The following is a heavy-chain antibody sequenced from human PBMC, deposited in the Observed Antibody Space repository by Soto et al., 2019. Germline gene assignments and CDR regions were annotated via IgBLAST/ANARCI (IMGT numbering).Heavy chain of an antibody. V-gene: IGHV1-8*01. Sequence: ASVQVYCKASGYTFTSYDINWVRQATGQVLEWMGWMNPNSGNTGYAQKFQGRVTMTRNTSISTAYMELSSLRSEDTAVYYYARPLRGYCSSTSCHGAFDIWGQGTMVTVSS. CDR1: GYTFTSYD. D-gene: IGHD2-2*01. CDR2: MNPNSGNT. J-gene: IGHJ3*02. CDR3: ARPLRGYCSSTSCHGAFDI.